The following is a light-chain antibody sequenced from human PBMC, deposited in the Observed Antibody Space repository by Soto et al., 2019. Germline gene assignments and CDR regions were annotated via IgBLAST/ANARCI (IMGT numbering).Light chain of an antibody. Sequence: EIVLTQSPAPLSVSPGERATLSCRASQSVSSNLAWYQQKPGQAPRLLIYGASTRATGIPARFSGSGSGTEFTLTISRLQSADFAVYYCQQYNNWPFTFGPGTNVDIK. J-gene: IGKJ3*01. CDR3: QQYNNWPFT. V-gene: IGKV3-15*01. CDR1: QSVSSN. CDR2: GAS.